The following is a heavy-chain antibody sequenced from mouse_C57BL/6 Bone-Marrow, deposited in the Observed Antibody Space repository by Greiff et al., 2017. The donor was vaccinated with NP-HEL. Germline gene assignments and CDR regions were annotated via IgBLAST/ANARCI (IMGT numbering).Heavy chain of an antibody. CDR2: IYPRSGNT. CDR3: ASIYYYGSSYSAWFAY. CDR1: GYTFTSYG. D-gene: IGHD1-1*01. V-gene: IGHV1-81*01. Sequence: QVQLKQSGAELARPGASVKLSCKASGYTFTSYGISWVKQRTGQGLEWIGEIYPRSGNTYYNEKFKGKATLTADKSSSTAYMELRSLTSDDSAVYFCASIYYYGSSYSAWFAYWGQGTLVTVSA. J-gene: IGHJ3*01.